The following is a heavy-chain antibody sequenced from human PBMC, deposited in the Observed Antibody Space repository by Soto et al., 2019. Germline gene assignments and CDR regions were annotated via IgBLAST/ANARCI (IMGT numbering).Heavy chain of an antibody. CDR3: ASPYGSGSYYNGFDY. J-gene: IGHJ4*02. Sequence: QVQLVQSGAEVKKPGSSVKVSCKASGGTFSSYAISWVRQAPGQGLEWMGGIIPIFGTANYDQKCQGRVTIAADESTSTADMELSSLSSEDTAVYYWASPYGSGSYYNGFDYWGQGTLVTVSS. CDR1: GGTFSSYA. CDR2: IIPIFGTA. D-gene: IGHD3-10*01. V-gene: IGHV1-69*12.